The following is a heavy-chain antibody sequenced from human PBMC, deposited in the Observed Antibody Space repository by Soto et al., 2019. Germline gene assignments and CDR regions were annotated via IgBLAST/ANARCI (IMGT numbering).Heavy chain of an antibody. D-gene: IGHD2-2*01. V-gene: IGHV1-69*01. CDR1: GGTFSSYA. J-gene: IGHJ6*02. Sequence: QVQLVQSGAEVKKPGSSVKVSCKASGGTFSSYAISWVRQAPGQGLEWMGGIIPIPGTANYAKKFQGRVTITADESTSTAYRELSSLRSEDTAVYYCARSQGSSTSLEIYYYYYYGMDVWGQGTTVTVSS. CDR2: IIPIPGTA. CDR3: ARSQGSSTSLEIYYYYYYGMDV.